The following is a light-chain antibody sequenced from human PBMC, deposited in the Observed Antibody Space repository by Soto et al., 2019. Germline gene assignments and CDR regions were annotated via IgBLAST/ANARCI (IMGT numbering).Light chain of an antibody. Sequence: QSALTQPRSVSGSPGQSVTISCTGTSSDVGGYDYVSWYQQHPDKAPKLITFDVTKRPSGVPDHFSGSKSGNTASLTISGLQAEDEADYYCCSYAGNYTLIFGGGTKLTVL. CDR3: CSYAGNYTLI. J-gene: IGLJ2*01. V-gene: IGLV2-11*01. CDR1: SSDVGGYDY. CDR2: DVT.